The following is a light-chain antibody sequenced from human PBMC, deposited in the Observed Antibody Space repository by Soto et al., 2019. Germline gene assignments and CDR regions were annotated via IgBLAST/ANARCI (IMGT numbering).Light chain of an antibody. Sequence: DIQMTQSPATLSASVGDRVTITCRASQSIKNWLAWYQQKPGKAPKLLISDASSLQSGVPSRFSGSGYGTDFPLTIRSLQPDDFATYYCQQYDIHSKTFGQGTKVEVK. CDR1: QSIKNW. CDR3: QQYDIHSKT. V-gene: IGKV1-5*01. J-gene: IGKJ1*01. CDR2: DAS.